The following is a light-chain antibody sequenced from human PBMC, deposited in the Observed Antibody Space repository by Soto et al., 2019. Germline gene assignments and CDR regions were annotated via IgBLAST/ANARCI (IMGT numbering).Light chain of an antibody. Sequence: QSVLTQPPSASGTPGQRVTISCSGSSSNIGSNSVTWYQQFPGTAPKLLINNNNQRPSGVPDRFSGSKSGTSASLAISGLQSEDEADYYCAAWDNSLNRPEFGGGTAVTVL. CDR3: AAWDNSLNRPE. CDR2: NNN. V-gene: IGLV1-44*01. J-gene: IGLJ2*01. CDR1: SSNIGSNS.